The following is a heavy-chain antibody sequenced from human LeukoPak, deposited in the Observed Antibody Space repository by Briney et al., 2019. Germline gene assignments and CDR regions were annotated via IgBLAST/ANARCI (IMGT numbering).Heavy chain of an antibody. Sequence: ASVKVSCKASGGTFSSYAISWVRQAPGQGLEWMGRIIPILGIANYAQKFQGRVTITADKSTSTAYMELSSLRSEDTAVYYCARSSDTGYYYYYYGMDVWGQGTTVTVSS. CDR2: IIPILGIA. CDR3: ARSSDTGYYYYYYGMDV. D-gene: IGHD4-17*01. J-gene: IGHJ6*02. V-gene: IGHV1-69*04. CDR1: GGTFSSYA.